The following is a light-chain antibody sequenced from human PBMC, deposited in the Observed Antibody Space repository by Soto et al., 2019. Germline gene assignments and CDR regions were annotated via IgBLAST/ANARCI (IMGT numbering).Light chain of an antibody. Sequence: QAVVTQEPSLTVSPGGTVTLTCGSSTGAVTSGHYPYWFQQKHGQATRTLIYDTSNKHSWTPARFSGSLLGGKAALTLSGAQPEDEADYYCLLSYSGVRVFGGGTKVTVL. J-gene: IGLJ3*02. CDR3: LLSYSGVRV. V-gene: IGLV7-46*01. CDR2: DTS. CDR1: TGAVTSGHY.